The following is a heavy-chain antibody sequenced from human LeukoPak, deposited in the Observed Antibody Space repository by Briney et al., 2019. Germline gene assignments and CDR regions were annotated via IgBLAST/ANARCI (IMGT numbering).Heavy chain of an antibody. CDR3: ARLDQNWFDP. J-gene: IGHJ5*02. Sequence: SETLSLTCTVSGGSISSGSYYWSWIRQPAGKGLEWIGRIYTSGSTNYNPSLKSRVTISVDRSKNQFSLKMTSVTAADTAVYYCARLDQNWFDPWGQGTLVTVSS. CDR2: IYTSGST. V-gene: IGHV4-61*02. CDR1: GGSISSGSYY.